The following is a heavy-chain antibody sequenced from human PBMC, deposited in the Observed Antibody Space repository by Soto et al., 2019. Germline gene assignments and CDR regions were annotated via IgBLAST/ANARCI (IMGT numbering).Heavy chain of an antibody. D-gene: IGHD3-9*01. CDR1: GFTFSGSE. CDR2: ISYDGDNK. Sequence: QVQLLESGGGVVQSGRSLRLSCAASGFTFSGSEMHWVRQAPGKGLEWVAFISYDGDNKYYADSVKGRFTVSRDNSRNTIHLQVDSLRPEDTAVYYCARASYFSEKTAYYAKSFKWFDPWGQGTLLTVSS. V-gene: IGHV3-30*14. CDR3: ARASYFSEKTAYYAKSFKWFDP. J-gene: IGHJ5*02.